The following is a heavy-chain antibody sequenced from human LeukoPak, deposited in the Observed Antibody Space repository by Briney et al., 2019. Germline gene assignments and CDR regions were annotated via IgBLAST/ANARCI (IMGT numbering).Heavy chain of an antibody. Sequence: ASVKVSCKASGYTSTSYGISWVRQAPGQGLEWMGWISAYNGNTNYAQKLQGRVTMTTDTSTSTAYMELRSLRSDDTAVYYCARAREPGIAAAGLDPWGQGTLVTVSS. CDR1: GYTSTSYG. D-gene: IGHD6-13*01. J-gene: IGHJ5*02. CDR2: ISAYNGNT. V-gene: IGHV1-18*01. CDR3: ARAREPGIAAAGLDP.